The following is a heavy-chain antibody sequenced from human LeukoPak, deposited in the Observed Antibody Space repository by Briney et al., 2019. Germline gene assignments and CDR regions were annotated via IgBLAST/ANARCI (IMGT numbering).Heavy chain of an antibody. V-gene: IGHV4-34*01. CDR1: GGSFSGYY. CDR2: INHSGST. CDR3: ARGPITMVRGAHYYGMDV. J-gene: IGHJ6*04. Sequence: SETLSLTCAVYGGSFSGYYWSWIRQPPGKGLEWIGEINHSGSTNYNPSLKSRVTISVDTSKNQSSLKLSSVTAADTAVYYCARGPITMVRGAHYYGMDVWGKGTTVTVSS. D-gene: IGHD3-10*01.